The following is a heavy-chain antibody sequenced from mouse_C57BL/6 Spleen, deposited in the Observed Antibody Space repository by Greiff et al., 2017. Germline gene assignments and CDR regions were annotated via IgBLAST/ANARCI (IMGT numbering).Heavy chain of an antibody. CDR2: IHPSDSDT. CDR1: GYTFTSYW. V-gene: IGHV1-74*01. CDR3: AIGWLLLYFDY. D-gene: IGHD2-3*01. Sequence: QVQLKQPGAELVKPGASVKVSCKASGYTFTSYWMHWVKQRPGQGLEWIGRIHPSDSDTNYNQKFKGKATLTVDKSSSTAYMQLSSLTSEDSAVYYCAIGWLLLYFDYWGQGTTLTVSS. J-gene: IGHJ2*01.